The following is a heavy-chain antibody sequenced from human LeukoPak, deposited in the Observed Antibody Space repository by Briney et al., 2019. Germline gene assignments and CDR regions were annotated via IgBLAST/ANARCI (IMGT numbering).Heavy chain of an antibody. V-gene: IGHV7-4-1*02. CDR3: ASSYCSGGHCYPQQTVYYFDF. J-gene: IGHJ4*02. D-gene: IGHD2-15*01. CDR2: INTNTGNP. CDR1: GYTFTHYA. Sequence: GASVKVSCKTSGYTFTHYAMNWVRQAPGQGLEWMGWINTNTGNPTYAPGFTGRFVFSLDTSVSTAYLQISSLKAEDTAVYYCASSYCSGGHCYPQQTVYYFDFWGQGTLVTVSS.